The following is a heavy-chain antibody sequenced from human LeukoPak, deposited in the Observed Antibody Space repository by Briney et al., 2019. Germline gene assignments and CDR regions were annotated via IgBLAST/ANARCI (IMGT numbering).Heavy chain of an antibody. CDR1: GGSFSGYY. D-gene: IGHD3-22*01. V-gene: IGHV4-34*01. Sequence: SETLSLTCAVYGGSFSGYYWSWIRQPPGKGLEWIGEINHGGSTNYNPSLKSRVTVSVDTSKNQFSLKLSSVTAADTAVYYCARGRVRYYDSSGYSGADYWGQGTLVTVSS. J-gene: IGHJ4*02. CDR2: INHGGST. CDR3: ARGRVRYYDSSGYSGADY.